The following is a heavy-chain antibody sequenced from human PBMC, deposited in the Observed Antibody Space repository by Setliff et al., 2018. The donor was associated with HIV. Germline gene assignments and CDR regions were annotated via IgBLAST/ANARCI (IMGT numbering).Heavy chain of an antibody. J-gene: IGHJ4*02. CDR3: ARASRWGSIPFDY. V-gene: IGHV4-61*09. CDR1: GTSISSGTYY. Sequence: SETLSLTCNVSGTSISSGTYYWSWIRQPAGKGLEWVGHILSSGRTNYNPSLKSRVTISIDTSKNQFSLKLSSVTAADTAVYFCARASRWGSIPFDYWGQGTLVTVSS. CDR2: ILSSGRT. D-gene: IGHD2-21*01.